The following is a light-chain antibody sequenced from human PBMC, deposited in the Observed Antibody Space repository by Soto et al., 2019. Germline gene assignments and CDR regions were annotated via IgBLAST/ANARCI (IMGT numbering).Light chain of an antibody. CDR1: QDISNY. V-gene: IGKV1-33*01. CDR3: QQCDKLPLT. J-gene: IGKJ4*01. CDR2: DSS. Sequence: DIQMTQSPSSLSASVGDRVTITCQASQDISNYLNWYQQKPGKAPKILIYDSSVLEAGVPSRFSGGESRTHFSATIRSPGADGDAQYNCQQCDKLPLTFGGGTQV.